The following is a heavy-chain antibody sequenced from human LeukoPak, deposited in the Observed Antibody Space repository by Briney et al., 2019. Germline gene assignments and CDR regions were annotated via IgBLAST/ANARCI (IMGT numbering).Heavy chain of an antibody. Sequence: ASVKVSCNASGYTFTGYYLHWVRQAPGQGLEWMGWINPNSGGTNYAQKFQGRVTMTRDTSISTAYMELSRLRSDDTAVYYCARDRRYSGYLFDYWGQGTLVTVSS. D-gene: IGHD5-12*01. CDR3: ARDRRYSGYLFDY. CDR1: GYTFTGYY. J-gene: IGHJ4*02. CDR2: INPNSGGT. V-gene: IGHV1-2*02.